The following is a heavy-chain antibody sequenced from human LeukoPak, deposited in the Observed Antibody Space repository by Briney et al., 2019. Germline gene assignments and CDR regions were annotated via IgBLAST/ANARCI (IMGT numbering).Heavy chain of an antibody. CDR1: GFTFSSYA. D-gene: IGHD6-13*01. Sequence: PGRSLRLSCAASGFTFSSYAMHWVRQAPGKGLEWVAVISYDGSNKYYADSVKGRFTISRDNSKNTLYLQMNSLRAEDTAVYYCAGVLRIAAAGTIYYYGMDVWGQGTTVTVSS. CDR2: ISYDGSNK. J-gene: IGHJ6*02. V-gene: IGHV3-30*04. CDR3: AGVLRIAAAGTIYYYGMDV.